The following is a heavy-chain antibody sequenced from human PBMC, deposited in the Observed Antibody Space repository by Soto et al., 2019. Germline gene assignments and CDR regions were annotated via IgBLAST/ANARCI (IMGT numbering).Heavy chain of an antibody. CDR2: ISSSSSYI. D-gene: IGHD1-26*01. Sequence: GGSLRLSCAASGFTFSSYSMNWVRQAPGKGLEWVSSISSSSSYIYYADSVKGRFTISRDNAKNSLYLQMNSLRAEDTAVYYCARFIVGATIHDAFDIWGQGTMVTVSS. CDR3: ARFIVGATIHDAFDI. CDR1: GFTFSSYS. J-gene: IGHJ3*02. V-gene: IGHV3-21*01.